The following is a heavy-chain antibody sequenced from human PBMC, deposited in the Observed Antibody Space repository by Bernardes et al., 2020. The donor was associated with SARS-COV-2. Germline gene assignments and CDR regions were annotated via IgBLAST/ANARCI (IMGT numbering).Heavy chain of an antibody. J-gene: IGHJ4*01. D-gene: IGHD3-16*01. Sequence: GGSLRLSCAASGFTFNNHGMHWVRQAPGKGLEWVAFISYEGSIKKYAESLKGRFTISRDHSKNTLHLQMDSLRAEDTAVYYCAKDPRVFLITFGRSMYHFDSWGHGTLVTVSS. CDR2: ISYEGSIK. CDR3: AKDPRVFLITFGRSMYHFDS. V-gene: IGHV3-30*18. CDR1: GFTFNNHG.